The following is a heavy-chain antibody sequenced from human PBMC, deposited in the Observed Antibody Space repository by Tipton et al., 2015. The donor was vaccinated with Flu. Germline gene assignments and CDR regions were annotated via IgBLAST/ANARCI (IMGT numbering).Heavy chain of an antibody. V-gene: IGHV4-59*01. D-gene: IGHD1-26*01. Sequence: TLSLTCTVSGGSISSYYWSWIRQPPGKGLEWIGYIYYSGSTNYNPSLKSRVTILVDTSKNQFSLKLSSVTAADTAVYYCATSISGSPDAFDIWGQGTMVTVSS. J-gene: IGHJ3*02. CDR3: ATSISGSPDAFDI. CDR1: GGSISSYY. CDR2: IYYSGST.